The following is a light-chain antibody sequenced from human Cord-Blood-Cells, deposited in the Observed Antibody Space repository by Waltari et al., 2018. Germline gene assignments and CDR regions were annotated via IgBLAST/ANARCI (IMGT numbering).Light chain of an antibody. CDR3: QQYYSFPHT. CDR1: QSISSY. J-gene: IGKJ4*01. Sequence: DIQMTQSPSSPSASVGDRVTITCRASQSISSYLNWYQQKPGKAPKLLIYAASSLQSGVPSRFSGSGSGTDFTLTISSLQSEDFATYYCQQYYSFPHTFGGGTKVEIK. V-gene: IGKV1-39*01. CDR2: AAS.